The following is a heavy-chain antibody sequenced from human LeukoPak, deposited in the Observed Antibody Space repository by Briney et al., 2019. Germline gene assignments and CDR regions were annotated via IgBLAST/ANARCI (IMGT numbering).Heavy chain of an antibody. D-gene: IGHD6-13*01. Sequence: PGGSLRLSCAASGFTFSSYAMSWVRQAPGKGLEWVSAISGSGGSTYYADSVKGRFTISRDNSKNTLYLPMNSLRAEDTAVYYCAKSIAAAVDADAFDIWGQGTMVTVSS. CDR1: GFTFSSYA. CDR3: AKSIAAAVDADAFDI. V-gene: IGHV3-23*01. J-gene: IGHJ3*02. CDR2: ISGSGGST.